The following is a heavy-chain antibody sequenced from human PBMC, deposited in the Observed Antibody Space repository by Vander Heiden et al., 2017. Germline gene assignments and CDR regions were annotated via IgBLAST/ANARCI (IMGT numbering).Heavy chain of an antibody. CDR2: ISDSGDIT. Sequence: EVQMLESGGGLVQRGGSMRLSCAASGFTFSNYAMSWVRQAPGKGLEWVSVISDSGDITYYADSVKGRFTISRDNSKNTLYLQMNSLRAEDTAIYYCVKLTLDYWGQGTLVTVSS. J-gene: IGHJ4*02. CDR1: GFTFSNYA. V-gene: IGHV3-23*01. CDR3: VKLTLDY.